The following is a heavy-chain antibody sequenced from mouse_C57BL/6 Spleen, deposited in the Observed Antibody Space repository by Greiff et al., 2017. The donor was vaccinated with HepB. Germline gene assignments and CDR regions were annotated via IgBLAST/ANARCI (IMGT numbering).Heavy chain of an antibody. CDR3: ARYGDYDSFAY. J-gene: IGHJ3*01. CDR1: GYTFTDYY. V-gene: IGHV1-26*01. Sequence: EVQLQQSGPELVKPGASVKISCKASGYTFTDYYMNWVKQSHGKSLEWIGDINPNNGGTSYNQKFKGKATLTVDKSSSTAYMELRSLTSEDSAVYYCARYGDYDSFAYWGQGTLVTVSA. CDR2: INPNNGGT. D-gene: IGHD2-4*01.